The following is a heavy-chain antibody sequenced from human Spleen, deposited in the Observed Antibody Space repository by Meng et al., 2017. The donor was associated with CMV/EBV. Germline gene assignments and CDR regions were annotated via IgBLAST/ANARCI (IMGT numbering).Heavy chain of an antibody. CDR3: AKDFNPSGSYSAFFDY. CDR2: ISGSGVKT. CDR1: GFTFSSYA. Sequence: GESLKISCAASGFTFSSYAMSWVRQAPGKGLEWVSAISGSGVKTYYADSVKGRFTISRDNSRNTLFLQMNSLRAEDTAVYYCAKDFNPSGSYSAFFDYWGQGTLVTVSS. J-gene: IGHJ4*02. V-gene: IGHV3-23*01. D-gene: IGHD1-26*01.